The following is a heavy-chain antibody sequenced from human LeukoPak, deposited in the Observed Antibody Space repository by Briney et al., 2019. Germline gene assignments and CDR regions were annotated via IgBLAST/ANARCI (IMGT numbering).Heavy chain of an antibody. J-gene: IGHJ4*02. CDR3: ATYYYGSGSYYNLGEIDY. CDR1: GFTFSSYW. Sequence: GGSLRLSCEASGFTFSSYWASWVRQAPGKGLEWVANINQDGNSQNYVDSVRGRFTISKDNAKNSVYLQMSSLRSEDTAVYYCATYYYGSGSYYNLGEIDYWGQGTLVTVSS. CDR2: INQDGNSQ. D-gene: IGHD3-10*01. V-gene: IGHV3-7*03.